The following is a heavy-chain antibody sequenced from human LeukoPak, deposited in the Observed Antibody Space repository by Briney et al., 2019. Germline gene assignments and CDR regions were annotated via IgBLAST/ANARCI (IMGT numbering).Heavy chain of an antibody. CDR3: ARGRYSSTTYYFDS. J-gene: IGHJ4*02. CDR1: GFTFSSSW. CDR2: IKKDGSET. D-gene: IGHD6-13*01. V-gene: IGHV3-7*03. Sequence: GGSLRLSCAASGFTFSSSWMSWVRQAPGKGLEWVANIKKDGSETYYVDSVKGRFTISRDNAKDSLYLQMNSLRAEDTAIYYCARGRYSSTTYYFDSWGQGTLVTVSS.